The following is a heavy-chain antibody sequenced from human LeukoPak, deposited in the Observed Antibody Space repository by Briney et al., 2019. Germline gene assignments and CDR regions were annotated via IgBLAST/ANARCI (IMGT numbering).Heavy chain of an antibody. CDR3: AREGSGRPLYWYFDL. J-gene: IGHJ2*01. D-gene: IGHD6-19*01. V-gene: IGHV1-18*01. Sequence: ASVKVSCKASGYTFTSYGISWVRQAPGQGLEWMGWISAYNGNTNYAQKLQGRVTMTTDTSTSTAYMELRSLRSDDTAVYYCAREGSGRPLYWYFDLWGRGTLVTVSS. CDR2: ISAYNGNT. CDR1: GYTFTSYG.